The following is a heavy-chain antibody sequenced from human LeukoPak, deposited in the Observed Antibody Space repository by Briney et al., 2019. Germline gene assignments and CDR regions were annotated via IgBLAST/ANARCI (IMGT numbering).Heavy chain of an antibody. D-gene: IGHD3-10*01. J-gene: IGHJ4*02. Sequence: GGSLRLSCTASGFTFSRYWMSWVRQAPGKGLEWVANIKEDGSVKYYVGSVKGRFTISRDNAKNSLYLQMNSLRAEDRAVYYCAASITMFDYWGQGTLVTVSS. CDR1: GFTFSRYW. CDR2: IKEDGSVK. V-gene: IGHV3-7*02. CDR3: AASITMFDY.